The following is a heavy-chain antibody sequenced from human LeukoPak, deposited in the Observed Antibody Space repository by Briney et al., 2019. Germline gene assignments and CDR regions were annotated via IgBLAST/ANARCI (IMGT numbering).Heavy chain of an antibody. V-gene: IGHV3-15*01. CDR1: GFTFSNAW. Sequence: RGSLRLSCAASGFTFSNAWMSWVRQAPGKGLEWVGRIKSKTDGGTPDYAAPVKGRFTTSRDDSKNTLYLQMNSLRIEDTAVYYCGEDGGHWGQGILVTVSS. D-gene: IGHD2-15*01. CDR3: GEDGGH. CDR2: IKSKTDGGTP. J-gene: IGHJ4*02.